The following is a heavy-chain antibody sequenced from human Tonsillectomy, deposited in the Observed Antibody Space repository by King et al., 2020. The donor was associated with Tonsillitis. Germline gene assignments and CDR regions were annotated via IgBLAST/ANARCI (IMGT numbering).Heavy chain of an antibody. J-gene: IGHJ3*02. V-gene: IGHV3-74*01. CDR1: GFTFSSYW. Sequence: VQLVESGGGLVQPGGSLRLSCAASGFTFSSYWMHWVRQAPGKGLVWVSRINSDGSSKSYADSVKGRFTISRDNAKNTLYLQMNSLRAEDTAVYYCARSDYSKDAFDIWGQGTMVTVSS. D-gene: IGHD4-11*01. CDR2: INSDGSSK. CDR3: ARSDYSKDAFDI.